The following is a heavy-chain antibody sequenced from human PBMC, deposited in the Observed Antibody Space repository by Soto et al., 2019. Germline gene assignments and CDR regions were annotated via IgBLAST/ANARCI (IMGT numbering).Heavy chain of an antibody. J-gene: IGHJ4*02. D-gene: IGHD7-27*01. Sequence: QVQLQQWGAGLLKPSETLSLTCAVYGGSFSGYYWSWIRQPPGKGLEWIGEINHSGSTNYNPSLKRRVPISLDTSKSQFTLKLSSVTAADTAVYYCARMNGETGDYIDYWGQGTLVTVSS. CDR2: INHSGST. V-gene: IGHV4-34*01. CDR1: GGSFSGYY. CDR3: ARMNGETGDYIDY.